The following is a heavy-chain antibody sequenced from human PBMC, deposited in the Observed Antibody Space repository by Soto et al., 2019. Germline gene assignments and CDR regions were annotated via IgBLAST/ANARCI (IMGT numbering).Heavy chain of an antibody. D-gene: IGHD2-2*01. J-gene: IGHJ4*02. V-gene: IGHV1-69*13. Sequence: SVKVSCKASGGTFSSYAISWVRQAPGQGLEWMGGIIPIFGTANYAQKFQGRVTITADESTSTAYMELSSLRSEDTAVYYCARQDIVVVPAARFDYWGQGTPVTVSS. CDR3: ARQDIVVVPAARFDY. CDR2: IIPIFGTA. CDR1: GGTFSSYA.